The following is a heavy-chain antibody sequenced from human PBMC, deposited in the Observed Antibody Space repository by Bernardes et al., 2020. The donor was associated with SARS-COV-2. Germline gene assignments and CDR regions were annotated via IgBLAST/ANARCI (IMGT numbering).Heavy chain of an antibody. V-gene: IGHV3-23*01. D-gene: IGHD2-8*01. CDR1: GFSFGKFV. CDR3: ANADVGFVPDLPNAVDI. CDR2: ISGSGEST. Sequence: GGSLRLSCAASGFSFGKFVMAWVRQAPGRGLEWLSAISGSGESTYYSDSLEDRFTISRDNSKNTLYLQMNSLRVEDTAIYYCANADVGFVPDLPNAVDIWGKGTMVTVSS. J-gene: IGHJ3*02.